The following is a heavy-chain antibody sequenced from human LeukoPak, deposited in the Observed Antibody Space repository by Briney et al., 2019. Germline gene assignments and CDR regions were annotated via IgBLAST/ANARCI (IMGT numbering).Heavy chain of an antibody. CDR3: ARVVPSDY. CDR1: GFTFDSYA. J-gene: IGHJ4*02. Sequence: GGSLRLSCAASGFTFDSYAMSWVRQAPGKGLEWVSSISSSSSYIYYADSVKGRFTISRDNAKNSLYLQMNSLRAEDTAVYYCARVVPSDYWGQGTLVTVSS. CDR2: ISSSSSYI. D-gene: IGHD2-2*01. V-gene: IGHV3-21*01.